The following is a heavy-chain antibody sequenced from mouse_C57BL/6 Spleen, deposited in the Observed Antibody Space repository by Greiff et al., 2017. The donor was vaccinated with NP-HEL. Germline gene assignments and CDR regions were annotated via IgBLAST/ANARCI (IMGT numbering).Heavy chain of an antibody. CDR2: IHPSDSDT. J-gene: IGHJ4*01. CDR3: AIGWYYGDYAMDY. D-gene: IGHD1-1*01. CDR1: GYTFTSYW. V-gene: IGHV1-74*01. Sequence: VQLQQSGAELVKPGASVKVSCKASGYTFTSYWMHWVKQRPGQGLEWIGRIHPSDSDTNYNQKFKGKATLTVDKSSSTPYMQLSSLTSEDSAVYYCAIGWYYGDYAMDYWVQGTAVTVSS.